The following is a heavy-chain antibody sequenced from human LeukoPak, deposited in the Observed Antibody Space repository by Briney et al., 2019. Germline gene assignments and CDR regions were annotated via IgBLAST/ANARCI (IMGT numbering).Heavy chain of an antibody. D-gene: IGHD5-12*01. CDR2: IRFDGTNK. V-gene: IGHV3-30*02. CDR3: AKAGFAYSGYDSGYYFDY. J-gene: IGHJ4*02. Sequence: GRSLRLSCAASGFTFSTYGMHWVRQAPGKGLEWVAFIRFDGTNKYYADSVKGRFTISRDNSKNTLYLQMNSLRAEGTAVYYCAKAGFAYSGYDSGYYFDYWGQGTLVTVSS. CDR1: GFTFSTYG.